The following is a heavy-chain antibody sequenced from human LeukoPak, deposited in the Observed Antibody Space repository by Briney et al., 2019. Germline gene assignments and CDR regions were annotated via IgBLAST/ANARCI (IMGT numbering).Heavy chain of an antibody. Sequence: GGSLRLSCAASGFTFSSYSMNWVRQAPGKGLEWVSSISSSSYIYYADSVKGRFTISRDNAKNSLYLQMNSLRAEDTAVYYCARDTCSGYGSVYWGQGTLVTVSS. CDR2: ISSSSYI. J-gene: IGHJ4*02. D-gene: IGHD3-22*01. CDR1: GFTFSSYS. V-gene: IGHV3-21*01. CDR3: ARDTCSGYGSVY.